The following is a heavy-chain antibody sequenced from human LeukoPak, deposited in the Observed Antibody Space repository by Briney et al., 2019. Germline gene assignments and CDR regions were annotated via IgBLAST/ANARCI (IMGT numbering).Heavy chain of an antibody. Sequence: GGSLRLSCAASGFTFSGSAMHWVRQASGKGLEWVGRIRNKANSYATAYAASVEGRFTISRDDSKNTAYLQMNSLKTEDTAVYYCTRSGGYGYYYGMDVWGQGTTVTVSS. CDR1: GFTFSGSA. CDR2: IRNKANSYAT. CDR3: TRSGGYGYYYGMDV. D-gene: IGHD3-16*01. J-gene: IGHJ6*02. V-gene: IGHV3-73*01.